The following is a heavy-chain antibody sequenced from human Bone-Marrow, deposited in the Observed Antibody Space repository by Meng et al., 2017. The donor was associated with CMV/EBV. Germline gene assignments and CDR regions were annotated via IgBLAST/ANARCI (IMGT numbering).Heavy chain of an antibody. Sequence: SVKVSCKASGGTFSSYTISWVRQAPGQGLEWMGGIIPILGIANYAQKFQGRVTITADKSTSTAYMELSSLRSEDTAVYYCARDTNGYNSIPFDYWGQGTLVTVSS. CDR1: GGTFSSYT. V-gene: IGHV1-69*10. J-gene: IGHJ4*02. CDR2: IIPILGIA. CDR3: ARDTNGYNSIPFDY. D-gene: IGHD5-24*01.